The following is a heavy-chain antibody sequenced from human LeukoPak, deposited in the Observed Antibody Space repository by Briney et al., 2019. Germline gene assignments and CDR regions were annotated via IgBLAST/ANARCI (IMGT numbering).Heavy chain of an antibody. CDR3: AKTFRGAYPPYAFDI. V-gene: IGHV3-23*01. J-gene: IGHJ3*02. CDR2: ISVGGSST. Sequence: GGSLRLSCAASGFTFSSYAMSWVRQAPGKGLEWVSVISVGGSSTSYADSVKGRFTVSRDNSKNTLYLQMSSLRAEDTAVYYCAKTFRGAYPPYAFDIWGQGTMVTVSS. CDR1: GFTFSSYA. D-gene: IGHD3-16*01.